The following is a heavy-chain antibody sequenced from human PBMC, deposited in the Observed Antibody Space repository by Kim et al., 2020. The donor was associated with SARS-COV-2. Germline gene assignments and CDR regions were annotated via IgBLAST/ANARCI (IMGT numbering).Heavy chain of an antibody. CDR2: SRSKANRYAT. CDR1: ESTFSGSA. V-gene: IGHV3-73*01. Sequence: GGSLSLSCAASESTFSGSAMHWVRQASAKGLELVCRSRSKANRYATEYAASVKRRFITSREDSKTTTYLQINSLKTEDTAVYYCTRVAVTTLAVWDAFD. CDR3: TRVAVTTLAVWDAFD. J-gene: IGHJ3*02. D-gene: IGHD1-1*01.